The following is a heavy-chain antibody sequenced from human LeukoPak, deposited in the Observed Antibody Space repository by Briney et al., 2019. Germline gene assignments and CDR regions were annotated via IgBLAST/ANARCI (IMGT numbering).Heavy chain of an antibody. CDR1: GYTFTSYY. Sequence: ASVKVSCKASGYTFTSYYMHWVRQAPGEGLEWMGIINPSGGSTSYAQKFQGRVTMTRDTSTSTVYMELSSLRSEDTAVYYCARDWSRSGSGSNYYMDVWGKGTTVTISS. CDR2: INPSGGST. V-gene: IGHV1-46*01. J-gene: IGHJ6*03. CDR3: ARDWSRSGSGSNYYMDV. D-gene: IGHD1-26*01.